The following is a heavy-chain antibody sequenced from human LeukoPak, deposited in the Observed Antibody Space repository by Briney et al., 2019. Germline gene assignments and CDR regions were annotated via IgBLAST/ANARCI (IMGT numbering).Heavy chain of an antibody. CDR2: ISAYNGNT. Sequence: GASVKVSCKASGYTFTSYGISWVRQAPGQGLEWMGWISAYNGNTNYALKLQGRVTMTTDTSTSTAYMELRSLRSDDTAVYYCARSGTLLWFGESYYGMDVWAKGPRSPSP. CDR1: GYTFTSYG. V-gene: IGHV1-18*01. CDR3: ARSGTLLWFGESYYGMDV. J-gene: IGHJ6*02. D-gene: IGHD3-10*01.